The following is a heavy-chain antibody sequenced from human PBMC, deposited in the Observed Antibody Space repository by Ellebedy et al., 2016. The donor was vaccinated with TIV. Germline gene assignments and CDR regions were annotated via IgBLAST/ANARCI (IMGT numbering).Heavy chain of an antibody. CDR3: ARVGMVATKVRPYYFDY. J-gene: IGHJ4*02. D-gene: IGHD5-12*01. Sequence: ASVKVSCKASGYTFTSYYMHWVRQAPGQGLEWMGIINPSGGSTSYAQKFQGRVTMTRDTSTSTVYMELSSLRSEGTAAYYCARVGMVATKVRPYYFDYWGQGTLVTVSS. V-gene: IGHV1-46*01. CDR2: INPSGGST. CDR1: GYTFTSYY.